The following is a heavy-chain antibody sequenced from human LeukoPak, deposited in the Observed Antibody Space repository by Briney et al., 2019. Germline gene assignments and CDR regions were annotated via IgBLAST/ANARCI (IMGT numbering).Heavy chain of an antibody. V-gene: IGHV3-23*01. CDR1: GFXFSSYA. CDR3: AKVIDSYGQGDI. J-gene: IGHJ3*02. Sequence: GESLRLSCTASGFXFSSYAITWVRQAPGKGLEWVSGISISGASTYYADSVKGRFTISRDNSKNTLYLQMNSLRAEDTAVYYCAKVIDSYGQGDIWGQGTMVTVSS. CDR2: ISISGAST. D-gene: IGHD5-18*01.